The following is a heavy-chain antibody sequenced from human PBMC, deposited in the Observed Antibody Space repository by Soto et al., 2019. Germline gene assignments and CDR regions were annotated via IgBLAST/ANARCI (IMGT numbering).Heavy chain of an antibody. D-gene: IGHD3-10*01. CDR1: GFTFSGYP. CDR2: ISSSGGST. Sequence: EVQLLESGGGLVQPGGSLRLSCAASGFTFSGYPMTWVRQAPGKGLEWASTISSSGGSTYYADSVKGRFTISEDNSKNTVYLQMNSLRAEDTAVYYCAKSLRVWDYFDSWGQGTLVTVSS. J-gene: IGHJ4*02. V-gene: IGHV3-23*01. CDR3: AKSLRVWDYFDS.